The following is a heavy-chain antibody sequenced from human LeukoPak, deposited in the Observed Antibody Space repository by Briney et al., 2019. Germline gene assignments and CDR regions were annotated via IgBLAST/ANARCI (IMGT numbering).Heavy chain of an antibody. CDR3: ARAPRGLRGYNWFDP. CDR1: GGSISSYY. J-gene: IGHJ5*02. CDR2: IYYSGST. V-gene: IGHV4-59*01. Sequence: PSETLSLTCTVSGGSISSYYWSWIRQPPGKGLEWIGYIYYSGSTNYNPSLKSRVTISVDTSKNQFSLKLSSVTAADTAVYYCARAPRGLRGYNWFDPWGQGTLVTVSS. D-gene: IGHD3-16*01.